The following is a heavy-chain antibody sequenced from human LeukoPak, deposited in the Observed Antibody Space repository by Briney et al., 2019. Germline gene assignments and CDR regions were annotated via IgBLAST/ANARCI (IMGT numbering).Heavy chain of an antibody. CDR1: GFTFSNFA. V-gene: IGHV3-64*01. CDR3: ARASPYDY. Sequence: GGSLRLSCAASGFTFSNFAMNWVRQAPGKGLEYVSAISSNGGSTYYANSVKGRFTISRDNSKNTLYLQMGSLRAEDMAVYYCARASPYDYWGQGTLVTVSS. J-gene: IGHJ4*02. CDR2: ISSNGGST.